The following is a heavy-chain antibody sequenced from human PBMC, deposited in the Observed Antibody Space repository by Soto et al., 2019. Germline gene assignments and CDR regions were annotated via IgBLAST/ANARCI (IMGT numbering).Heavy chain of an antibody. CDR3: ARGIRGRYGKDV. V-gene: IGHV3-74*01. CDR2: IKGDGSIT. D-gene: IGHD3-10*01. J-gene: IGHJ6*02. Sequence: EVQLVESGGGLVQPGGSLRLSCAASGFTFSDYWIHWVRQAPGKGLMWVSRIKGDGSITNYADSVKGRFTVSRDNAKNTLYLQMNSLRAEDTALYYCARGIRGRYGKDVWGQGTSVSVSS. CDR1: GFTFSDYW.